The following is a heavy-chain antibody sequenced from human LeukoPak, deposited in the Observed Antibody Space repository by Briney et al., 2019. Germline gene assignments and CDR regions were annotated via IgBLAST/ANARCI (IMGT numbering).Heavy chain of an antibody. Sequence: PGGSLKISCKGSGYSFTSYWIGWVRQVPGKGLEWMGIIYPGDSDTRYSPSFQGQVTISADKSISTAYLRWSSLKASDTAMYYCARYTDYYYMDVWGKGTTVTVSS. CDR3: ARYTDYYYMDV. V-gene: IGHV5-51*01. CDR2: IYPGDSDT. J-gene: IGHJ6*03. CDR1: GYSFTSYW.